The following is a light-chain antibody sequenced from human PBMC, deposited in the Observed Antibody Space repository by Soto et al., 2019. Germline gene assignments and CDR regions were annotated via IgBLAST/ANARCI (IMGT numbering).Light chain of an antibody. V-gene: IGLV2-14*03. CDR2: DVS. Sequence: QSALTQPASVSGSPGQSITISCIGTSSDIGGYNFVSWYQHHPGKAPKLLIHDVSNRPSGVSSRFSGSKSGNTASLTISGLQAEDEADYYCNSYRTVSTYVFGTGTKVTVL. CDR1: SSDIGGYNF. J-gene: IGLJ1*01. CDR3: NSYRTVSTYV.